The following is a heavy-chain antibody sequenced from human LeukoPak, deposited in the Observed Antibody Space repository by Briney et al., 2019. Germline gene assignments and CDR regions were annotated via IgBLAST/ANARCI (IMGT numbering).Heavy chain of an antibody. J-gene: IGHJ4*02. V-gene: IGHV3-23*01. CDR2: ISGSGDST. Sequence: WGSLRLSCAASGFTFSSDAMSWVRQAPGKGLEWVSTISGSGDSTYYADSVKGRFTISRDNSKNTLYLQMNSLRAEDTAVYYCAKSDLGRQFDYWGQGTLVTVSS. D-gene: IGHD7-27*01. CDR1: GFTFSSDA. CDR3: AKSDLGRQFDY.